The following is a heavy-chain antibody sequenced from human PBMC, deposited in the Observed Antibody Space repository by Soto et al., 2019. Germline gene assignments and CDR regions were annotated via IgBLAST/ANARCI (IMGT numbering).Heavy chain of an antibody. CDR2: IYYSGST. D-gene: IGHD3-10*01. V-gene: IGHV4-59*01. CDR3: ARVSYYGSGSYYPVLPYFDY. J-gene: IGHJ4*02. Sequence: QVQLQESGPGLVKPSETLSLTCTVSGGSISSYYWSWIRQPPGKGLEWIGYIYYSGSTNYNPSLKSRVTISVDTSKNQFSLKLSSVTAADTAVYYCARVSYYGSGSYYPVLPYFDYWGQGTLVTVSS. CDR1: GGSISSYY.